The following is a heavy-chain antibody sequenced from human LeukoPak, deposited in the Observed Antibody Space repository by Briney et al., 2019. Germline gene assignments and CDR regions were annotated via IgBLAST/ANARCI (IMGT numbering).Heavy chain of an antibody. Sequence: ASVKVSCKASGGTFSSYAISWVRQAPGQGLEWMGGIIPIFGTANYAQKFQGRVTITADKSTSTAYMELSSLRSEDTAVYYCASYSGYDSEFGYWGQGTLVTVSS. CDR1: GGTFSSYA. CDR3: ASYSGYDSEFGY. V-gene: IGHV1-69*06. J-gene: IGHJ4*02. D-gene: IGHD5-12*01. CDR2: IIPIFGTA.